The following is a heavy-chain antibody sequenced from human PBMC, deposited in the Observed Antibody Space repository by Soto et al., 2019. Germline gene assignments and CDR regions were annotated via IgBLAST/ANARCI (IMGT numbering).Heavy chain of an antibody. Sequence: GGSLRLSCAASGLTFRGYGMHWVRQAPGKGLEWVAVIWYDGSNKYYADSVKGRFTISRDNSKNTLYLQMNSLRAEDTAVYYCARDRGSSSSGLSCMDVWGQGTTVTVSS. CDR2: IWYDGSNK. CDR3: ARDRGSSSSGLSCMDV. CDR1: GLTFRGYG. J-gene: IGHJ6*02. D-gene: IGHD6-6*01. V-gene: IGHV3-33*01.